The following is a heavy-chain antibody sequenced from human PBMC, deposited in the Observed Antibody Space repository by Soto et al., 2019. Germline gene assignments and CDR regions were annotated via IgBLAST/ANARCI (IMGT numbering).Heavy chain of an antibody. CDR2: IYYGGNT. CDR1: GGSISNGDYY. V-gene: IGHV4-30-4*01. Sequence: QVQLQESGPGLVKPSETLSLTCNVFGGSISNGDYYWSWIRQPPGKGLQYIGYIYYGGNTNYNPSLKSRLTMSIDRSANHFSLTLTSVTAADTAGYYCARVSGHYYYGVDVWGQGTTVIVSS. J-gene: IGHJ6*01. CDR3: ARVSGHYYYGVDV.